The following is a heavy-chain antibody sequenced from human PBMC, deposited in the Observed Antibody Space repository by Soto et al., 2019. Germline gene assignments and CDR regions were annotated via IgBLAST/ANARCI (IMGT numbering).Heavy chain of an antibody. V-gene: IGHV1-58*01. J-gene: IGHJ3*02. CDR3: AASRGYCGGDCPNAFDI. D-gene: IGHD2-21*02. CDR1: GFTFTSSA. Sequence: EASVKVSCKASGFTFTSSAVQWVRQARGQRLEWIGWIVVGSGNTNYAQKFQERVTITRDMSTSTAYMELSSLRSEDTAVYYCAASRGYCGGDCPNAFDIWGQGTMVTVSS. CDR2: IVVGSGNT.